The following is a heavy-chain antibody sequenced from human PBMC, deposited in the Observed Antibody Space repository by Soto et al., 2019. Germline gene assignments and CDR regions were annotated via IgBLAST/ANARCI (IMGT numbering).Heavy chain of an antibody. CDR1: KFTFSYYG. CDR2: ISYEGSNK. V-gene: IGHV3-30*18. CDR3: AKPISISGVIIDAFDV. D-gene: IGHD3-3*01. Sequence: WGSLRLSCSASKFTFSYYGMHWVRQAPGKGLEWVAVISYEGSNKYYADPVKGRFTISRDNSKNTLYLEMNSLRTEDTAVYYCAKPISISGVIIDAFDVWGQGTMVTVSS. J-gene: IGHJ3*01.